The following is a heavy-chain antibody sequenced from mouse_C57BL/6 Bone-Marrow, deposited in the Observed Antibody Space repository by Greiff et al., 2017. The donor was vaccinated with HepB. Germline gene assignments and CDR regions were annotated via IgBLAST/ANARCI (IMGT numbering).Heavy chain of an antibody. V-gene: IGHV1-72*01. Sequence: QVQLQQPGAELVKPGASVKLSCKASGYTFTSYWMHWVKQRPGRGLEWIGRIDPKSGGTKYNEKFQSKATLTVDNPSSTAYMQLSSLTSEDSAVYYCARGGRLLFAYWGQGTLVTVSA. D-gene: IGHD3-2*02. J-gene: IGHJ3*01. CDR2: IDPKSGGT. CDR3: ARGGRLLFAY. CDR1: GYTFTSYW.